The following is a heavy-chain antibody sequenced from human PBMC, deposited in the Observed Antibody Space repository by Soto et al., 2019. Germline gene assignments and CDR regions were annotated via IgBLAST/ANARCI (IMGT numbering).Heavy chain of an antibody. V-gene: IGHV4-59*08. CDR1: GGSITSYY. Sequence: GGSITSYYWSWIRQPPGKGLEWIGYIYYSGDTDYNPSLKSRVTISVDTPKNQFSLTVRSVTAADTAIYYCARHFLSGRSTTRYLDYWGQGTLVTVSS. CDR2: IYYSGDT. D-gene: IGHD3-3*01. CDR3: ARHFLSGRSTTRYLDY. J-gene: IGHJ4*02.